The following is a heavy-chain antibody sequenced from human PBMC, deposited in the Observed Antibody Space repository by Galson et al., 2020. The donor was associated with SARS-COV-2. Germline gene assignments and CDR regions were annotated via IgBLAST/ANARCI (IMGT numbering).Heavy chain of an antibody. CDR3: VKSPFEGGFFPWDGMDV. V-gene: IGHV3-23*01. CDR1: GFTFDNYA. J-gene: IGHJ6*02. CDR2: ISGSGDGDST. D-gene: IGHD3-16*01. Sequence: GGSLRLSCAASGFTFDNYAMSWVRQAPGKGLEWVSAISGSGDGDSTFYADFVKGRFTISRDNSKNRLYLQINSLSADDTAVYYCVKSPFEGGFFPWDGMDVWGQGATVTVSS.